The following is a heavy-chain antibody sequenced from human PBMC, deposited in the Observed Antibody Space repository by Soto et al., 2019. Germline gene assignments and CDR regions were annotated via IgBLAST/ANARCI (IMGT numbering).Heavy chain of an antibody. D-gene: IGHD6-13*01. Sequence: SHTLSVTCAISGHSVSGNSAASNWIRQSPSRGLEWLGRTCYMCKWYNDYAVSVKSRITINPDTSKNQFSLQLNSVTPEDKAVYSCARKDSSRPYYYGMDVWRKRTTVTVSS. CDR1: GHSVSGNSAA. V-gene: IGHV6-1*01. CDR3: ARKDSSRPYYYGMDV. CDR2: TCYMCKWYN. J-gene: IGHJ6*04.